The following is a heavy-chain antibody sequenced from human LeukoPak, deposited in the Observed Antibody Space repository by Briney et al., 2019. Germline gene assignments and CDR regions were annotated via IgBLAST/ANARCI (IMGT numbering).Heavy chain of an antibody. CDR3: ARDPQYYYGSGSYN. J-gene: IGHJ4*02. CDR1: GFTFSSYW. V-gene: IGHV3-74*01. CDR2: INSDGSST. D-gene: IGHD3-10*01. Sequence: GGSLRLSCAASGFTFSSYWMHWVRQAPGKGLVWVSRINSDGSSTSYADSVKGRFTISRDNAKNSLYLQMNSLRAEDTALYYCARDPQYYYGSGSYNWGQGTLVTVSS.